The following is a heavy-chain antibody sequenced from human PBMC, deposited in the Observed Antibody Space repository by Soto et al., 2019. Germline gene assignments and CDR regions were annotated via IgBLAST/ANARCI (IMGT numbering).Heavy chain of an antibody. CDR3: AKDKSYYTEAFDI. V-gene: IGHV3-9*01. Sequence: EVPLGESGGGLVQPGRSLRLSCAASGFTLDDYAIHWVRPGPGKGLEWVSGIRWNSGSIGYADSVKGRFTIARDNSKNSLYLQMNSLRAEDTALYYCAKDKSYYTEAFDIWGQGTMVTVSS. CDR1: GFTLDDYA. D-gene: IGHD1-26*01. CDR2: IRWNSGSI. J-gene: IGHJ3*02.